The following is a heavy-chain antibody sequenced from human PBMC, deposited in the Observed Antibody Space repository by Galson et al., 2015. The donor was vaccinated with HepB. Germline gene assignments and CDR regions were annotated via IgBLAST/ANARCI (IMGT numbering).Heavy chain of an antibody. Sequence: SVKVSCKASGGTFSSYAISWVRQAPGQGLEWMGGIIPIFGTANYAQKFQGRVTITADESTSTAYMELSSLRSEDTAVYYCASHYCSGGSCYDGYYYYYMDVWGKGTTVTVSS. V-gene: IGHV1-69*13. CDR3: ASHYCSGGSCYDGYYYYYMDV. D-gene: IGHD2-15*01. CDR2: IIPIFGTA. CDR1: GGTFSSYA. J-gene: IGHJ6*03.